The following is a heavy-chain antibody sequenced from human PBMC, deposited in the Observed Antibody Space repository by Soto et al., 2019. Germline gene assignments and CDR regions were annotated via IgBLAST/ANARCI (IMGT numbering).Heavy chain of an antibody. CDR2: IIPILGIA. V-gene: IGHV1-69*04. CDR1: GGTFSSYT. D-gene: IGHD2-15*01. J-gene: IGHJ4*02. CDR3: ARDWVGGPFDY. Sequence: ASVKVSCKASGGTFSSYTISWVRQAPGQWPEWMGRIIPILGIANYAQKFQGRVTITADKSTSTAYMELSSLRSEDTAVYYCARDWVGGPFDYWGQGTLVTVSS.